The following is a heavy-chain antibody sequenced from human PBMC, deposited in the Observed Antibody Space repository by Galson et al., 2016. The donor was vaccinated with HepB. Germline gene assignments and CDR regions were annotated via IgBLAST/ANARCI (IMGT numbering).Heavy chain of an antibody. J-gene: IGHJ4*02. Sequence: SETLSLTCTVSNFSITSSYSWGWLRQPPGEGLEWIGSSSHSGTTFYNPSLMDRVLILLDSSKNQFSLKLTSVTAADTAIYYCVRDTGSLDYWGLGTLVTVSS. CDR3: VRDTGSLDY. CDR1: NFSITSSYS. CDR2: SSHSGTT. D-gene: IGHD1-26*01. V-gene: IGHV4-38-2*02.